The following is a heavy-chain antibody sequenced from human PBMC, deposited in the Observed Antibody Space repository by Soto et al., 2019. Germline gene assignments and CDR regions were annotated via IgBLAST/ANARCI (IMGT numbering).Heavy chain of an antibody. J-gene: IGHJ4*02. Sequence: QVQLQESGPGLVKPSQTLSLTCTVSGGSISSGDYYWSWIRQHPGKGLEWIGYIYYSGSTYYNPSLESRVTISVDTSKNQFSLKLTSVTAADTAVYSCATYGSGSYKPTTFDYWGQGTLVTVSS. CDR1: GGSISSGDYY. CDR2: IYYSGST. V-gene: IGHV4-31*03. D-gene: IGHD3-10*01. CDR3: ATYGSGSYKPTTFDY.